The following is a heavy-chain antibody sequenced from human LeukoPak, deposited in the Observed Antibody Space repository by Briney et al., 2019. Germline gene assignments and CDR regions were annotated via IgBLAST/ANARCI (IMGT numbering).Heavy chain of an antibody. Sequence: PGGSLRLSCAGSGFTFDDYAMHWVRQAPGKGLEWVSGISWNSGNIGYADSVKGRFIVSRDNAKNSLYLQMNSLRAEDTAVYYCARVLGYWGQGTLVTVSS. V-gene: IGHV3-9*01. J-gene: IGHJ4*02. D-gene: IGHD6-6*01. CDR3: ARVLGY. CDR1: GFTFDDYA. CDR2: ISWNSGNI.